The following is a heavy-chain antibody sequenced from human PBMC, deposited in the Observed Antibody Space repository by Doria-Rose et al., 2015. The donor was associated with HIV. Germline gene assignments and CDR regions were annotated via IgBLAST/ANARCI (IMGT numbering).Heavy chain of an antibody. Sequence: CSASGFTFSSYWMSWVRQAPGKGLEWVANIKQDGSEKYYVDSVKGRFTISRDNAKNSLYLQMNSLRAEDTAVYYCARDAGDYNFWSGYYSRYWYFDLWCRGTLVTVSS. CDR3: ARDAGDYNFWSGYYSRYWYFDL. CDR1: GFTFSSYW. J-gene: IGHJ2*01. D-gene: IGHD3-3*01. CDR2: IKQDGSEK. V-gene: IGHV3-7*01.